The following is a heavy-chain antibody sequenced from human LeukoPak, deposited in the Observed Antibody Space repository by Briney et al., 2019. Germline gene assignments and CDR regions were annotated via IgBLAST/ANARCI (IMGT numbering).Heavy chain of an antibody. D-gene: IGHD3-22*01. CDR3: ARGAGVTYYYDSSGQT. V-gene: IGHV1-69*13. CDR2: IIPIFGTA. J-gene: IGHJ5*02. Sequence: ASVKVSCKASGGTFSSYAISWVRQAPGQGLEWMGGIIPIFGTANYAQKSQGRVTITADESTSTAYMELSSLRSEDTAVYYCARGAGVTYYYDSSGQTWGQGTLVTVSS. CDR1: GGTFSSYA.